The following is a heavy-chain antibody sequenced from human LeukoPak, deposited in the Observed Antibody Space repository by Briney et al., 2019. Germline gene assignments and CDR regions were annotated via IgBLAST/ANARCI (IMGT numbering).Heavy chain of an antibody. CDR1: GGSFSGYY. D-gene: IGHD3-16*01. Sequence: SETLSLTCAVYGGSFSGYYWSWIRQPPGKGLEWIGEINHSGSTNYNPSLKSRVTISVDTSKNQFSLKLSSVTAADTAVYYCARGIGDNQTPGFDYWGQGTLVTVSS. CDR3: ARGIGDNQTPGFDY. J-gene: IGHJ4*02. CDR2: INHSGST. V-gene: IGHV4-34*01.